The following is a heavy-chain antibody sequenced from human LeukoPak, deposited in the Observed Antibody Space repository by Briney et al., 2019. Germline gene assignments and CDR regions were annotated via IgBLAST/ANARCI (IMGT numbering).Heavy chain of an antibody. CDR3: ARSIVVVGTEAFDI. Sequence: SVKVPCKASGGTFSSYAISWVRQAPGQGLEWMGGIIPIFGTANYAQKSQGRVTITTDESTSTAYMELSSLRSEDTAVYYCARSIVVVGTEAFDIWGQGTMVTVSS. D-gene: IGHD2-15*01. CDR2: IIPIFGTA. J-gene: IGHJ3*02. V-gene: IGHV1-69*05. CDR1: GGTFSSYA.